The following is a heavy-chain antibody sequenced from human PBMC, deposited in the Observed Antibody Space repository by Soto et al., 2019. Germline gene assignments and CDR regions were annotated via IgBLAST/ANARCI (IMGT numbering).Heavy chain of an antibody. CDR2: IWYDGSNK. CDR1: GFTFSSYG. J-gene: IGHJ2*01. D-gene: IGHD6-6*01. CDR3: ARDRRGQLVWYFDL. Sequence: GGSLRLSCAASGFTFSSYGMHWVRQAPGKGLEWVAVIWYDGSNKYYADSVKGRFTISRDNSKNTLYLQMNSLRAEDPAVYYCARDRRGQLVWYFDLWGRGTLVTVSS. V-gene: IGHV3-33*08.